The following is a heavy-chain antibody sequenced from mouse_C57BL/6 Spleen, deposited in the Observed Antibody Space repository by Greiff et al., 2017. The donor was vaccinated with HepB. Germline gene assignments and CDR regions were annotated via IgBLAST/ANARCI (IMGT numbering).Heavy chain of an antibody. Sequence: QVQLQQSGSELRSPGSSVKLSCKDFDSEVFPIAYMSWVRQKPGHGFEWIGGILPSIGRTIYGEKFEDKATLDADTLSNTAYLELNSLTSEDSAIYYCARRGSYDYDGVFAYWGQGTLVTVSA. J-gene: IGHJ3*01. CDR3: ARRGSYDYDGVFAY. CDR1: DSEVFPIAY. D-gene: IGHD2-4*01. V-gene: IGHV15-2*01. CDR2: ILPSIGRT.